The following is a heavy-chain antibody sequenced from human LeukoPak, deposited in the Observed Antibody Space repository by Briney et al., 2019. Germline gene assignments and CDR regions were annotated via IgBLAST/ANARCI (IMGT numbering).Heavy chain of an antibody. Sequence: PSQTLSLTCTVSGGSISSGGYYWTWIRQHPGRGLEWIGYIYYSGSTYYNPSRKSRVTISVDTSENQFSLKLSSVTAADTAVYYCARGMFGSGSYYDYWGQGAQVTVSS. CDR2: IYYSGST. V-gene: IGHV4-31*03. D-gene: IGHD3-10*01. J-gene: IGHJ4*02. CDR3: ARGMFGSGSYYDY. CDR1: GGSISSGGYY.